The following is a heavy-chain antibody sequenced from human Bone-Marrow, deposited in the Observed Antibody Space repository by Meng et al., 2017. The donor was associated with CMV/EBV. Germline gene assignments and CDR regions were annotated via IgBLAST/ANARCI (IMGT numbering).Heavy chain of an antibody. CDR2: ISYDGTKN. J-gene: IGHJ4*02. CDR1: GFTFSNHA. CDR3: ARGGGSL. D-gene: IGHD2-15*01. V-gene: IGHV3-30*04. Sequence: GESLKISCAASGFTFSNHAMHWVRQAPGKGLEWVAAISYDGTKNYYADSVKGRLTISRDNANKTLYLQMNNLRAEDRAVYYCARGGGSLWGQGHLVTVAS.